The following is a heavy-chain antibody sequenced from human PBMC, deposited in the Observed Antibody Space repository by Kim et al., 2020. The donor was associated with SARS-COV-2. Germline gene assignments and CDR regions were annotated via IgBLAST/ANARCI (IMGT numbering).Heavy chain of an antibody. V-gene: IGHV3-48*02. CDR3: ATLTGTTSGMDV. D-gene: IGHD1-7*01. CDR1: GFTFSSYS. CDR2: ISSSSTI. J-gene: IGHJ6*02. Sequence: GGSLRLSCAASGFTFSSYSMNWVRQAPGKGLEWVSYISSSSTIYYADSVKGRFTISRDNAKNSLYLQMNSLRDEDTAVYYCATLTGTTSGMDVWGQGTTV.